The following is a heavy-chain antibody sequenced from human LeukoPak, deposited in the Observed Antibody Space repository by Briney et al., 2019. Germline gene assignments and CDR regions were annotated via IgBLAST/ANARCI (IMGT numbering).Heavy chain of an antibody. J-gene: IGHJ5*02. Sequence: SQTLSLTCAISGDSVSSNSVTWNWIRQSPSRGLEWLGRIYYRSTWYNDYAVSVRGRITVNPDTSKNQFSLHLNSVTPEDTAVYYCARRLTQYDCFDPWGQGILVTVSS. CDR1: GDSVSSNSVT. D-gene: IGHD2-2*01. CDR3: ARRLTQYDCFDP. CDR2: IYYRSTWYN. V-gene: IGHV6-1*01.